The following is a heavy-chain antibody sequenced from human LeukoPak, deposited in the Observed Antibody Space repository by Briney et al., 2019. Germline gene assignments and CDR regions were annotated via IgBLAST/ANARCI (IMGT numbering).Heavy chain of an antibody. V-gene: IGHV3-48*01. J-gene: IGHJ3*02. D-gene: IGHD1-1*01. Sequence: ETLSLTCAVSGDSISSNYWWTWVRQPPGKGLEWVSYISSSSSTIYYADSVKGRFTISRDNAKNSLYLQMNSLRAEDTAVYYCATGDYKRHRDAFDIWGQGTMVTVSS. CDR3: ATGDYKRHRDAFDI. CDR1: GDSISSNY. CDR2: ISSSSSTI.